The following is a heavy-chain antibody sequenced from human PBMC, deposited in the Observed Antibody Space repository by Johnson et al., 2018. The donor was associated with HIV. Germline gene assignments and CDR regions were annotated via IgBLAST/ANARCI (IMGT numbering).Heavy chain of an antibody. CDR1: GFTFSSYD. J-gene: IGHJ3*02. CDR2: IGPAGDT. CDR3: ARGGYTSAFDI. Sequence: DVQLVESGGGLVQPGGSLRLSCAASGFTFSSYDMHWVRQATGKGLEWVSAIGPAGDTYYPGSVKGRFTISRENAKNSLYLQMTRLRAGDTAVYYCARGGYTSAFDIWGQGTMVTVSS. D-gene: IGHD5-18*01. V-gene: IGHV3-13*01.